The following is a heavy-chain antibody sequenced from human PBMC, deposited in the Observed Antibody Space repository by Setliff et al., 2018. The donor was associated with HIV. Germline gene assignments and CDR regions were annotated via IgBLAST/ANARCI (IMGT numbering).Heavy chain of an antibody. J-gene: IGHJ4*02. D-gene: IGHD2-2*01. CDR2: FYYSGSS. V-gene: IGHV4-39*01. Sequence: NPSETLSLTCTVSGDSISRRIYYWGWIRQPPGKGLEWIGNFYYSGSSHYNPSLKSRVTISVDTSKNQFSLKLISVSAADTAVYYCAKLLPAADMAREIDSWGQGTLVTVSS. CDR1: GDSISRRIYY. CDR3: AKLLPAADMAREIDS.